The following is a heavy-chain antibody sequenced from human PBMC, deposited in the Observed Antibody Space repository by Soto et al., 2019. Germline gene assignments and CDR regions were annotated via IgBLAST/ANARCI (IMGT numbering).Heavy chain of an antibody. Sequence: PSQTLSLTCAISGDSVSSNTASWNWVRQSPSRGLEWLGRTYSRSKWYNDYAASVKSRIIINPDTSKNQFSLQLNSVTPEDTAVYYCAKGDNLGPKTGYAFDPWGQGILVTVSS. V-gene: IGHV6-1*01. D-gene: IGHD5-12*01. CDR2: TYSRSKWYN. CDR1: GDSVSSNTAS. CDR3: AKGDNLGPKTGYAFDP. J-gene: IGHJ5*02.